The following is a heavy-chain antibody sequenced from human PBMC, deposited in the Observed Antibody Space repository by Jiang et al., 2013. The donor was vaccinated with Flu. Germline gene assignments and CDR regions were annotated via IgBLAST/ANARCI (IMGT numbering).Heavy chain of an antibody. J-gene: IGHJ4*02. D-gene: IGHD5-24*01. Sequence: YAQKFQGRVTMTEDTSTDTAYMELSSLRSEDTAVYYCATLRREMATIINPRFDYWGQGTLVTVSS. V-gene: IGHV1-24*01. CDR3: ATLRREMATIINPRFDY.